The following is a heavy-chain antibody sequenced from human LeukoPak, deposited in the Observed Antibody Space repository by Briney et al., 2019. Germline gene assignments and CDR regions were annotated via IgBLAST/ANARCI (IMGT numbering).Heavy chain of an antibody. CDR3: AREDRSTHYYYFDY. J-gene: IGHJ4*02. CDR1: GFTFSSYA. V-gene: IGHV3-23*01. D-gene: IGHD2-15*01. CDR2: ISGSGGST. Sequence: GGSLRLSCAASGFTFSSYAMSSVRQAPGKGLEWVSAISGSGGSTHYADSVKGRFTISRDNSKNTLYLQMNSLRAEDTAVYYCAREDRSTHYYYFDYWGQGTLVTVSS.